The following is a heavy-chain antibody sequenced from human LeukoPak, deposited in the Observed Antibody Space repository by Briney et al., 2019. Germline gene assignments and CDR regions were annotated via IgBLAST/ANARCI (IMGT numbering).Heavy chain of an antibody. CDR3: ARLYCSGGSCRPDWFDP. CDR1: GGSISSYY. J-gene: IGHJ5*02. V-gene: IGHV4-59*08. D-gene: IGHD2-15*01. Sequence: PSETLSLTCTVSGGSISSYYWSWIRQPPGQGLEWIGYIYYSGSTNYNPSLKSRVTISVDTSKNQFSLKLSSVTAADTAVYYCARLYCSGGSCRPDWFDPWGQGTLVTVSS. CDR2: IYYSGST.